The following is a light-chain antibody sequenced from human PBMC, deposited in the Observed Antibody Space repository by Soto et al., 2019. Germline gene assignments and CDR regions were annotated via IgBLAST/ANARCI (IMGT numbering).Light chain of an antibody. Sequence: ETVMTQSPATLSVSPGERVTLSCRASQSVYSNLAWYQHKPGQAPRLLIYDASNRATGIPARFSGSGSGTDFTLTISSLEPEDIAVYYCQQRSNWLSITFGQGTRLEIK. CDR2: DAS. J-gene: IGKJ5*01. CDR3: QQRSNWLSIT. V-gene: IGKV3-11*01. CDR1: QSVYSN.